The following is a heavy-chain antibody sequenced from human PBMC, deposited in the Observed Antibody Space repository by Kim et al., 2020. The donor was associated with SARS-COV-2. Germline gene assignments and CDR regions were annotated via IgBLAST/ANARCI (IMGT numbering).Heavy chain of an antibody. V-gene: IGHV3-33*01. D-gene: IGHD2-8*01. CDR3: AREGVDIVLIFDY. J-gene: IGHJ4*02. Sequence: YAESVKGRFTITRDNSKNTLYLQMNSLGAEDTAVYYCAREGVDIVLIFDYWGQGTLVTVSS.